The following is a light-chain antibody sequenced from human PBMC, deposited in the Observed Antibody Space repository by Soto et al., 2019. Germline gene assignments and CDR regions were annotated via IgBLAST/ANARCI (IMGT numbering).Light chain of an antibody. V-gene: IGLV2-14*01. CDR1: SSDVGGYNY. CDR3: SSYTSSSTLVV. CDR2: DVS. J-gene: IGLJ2*01. Sequence: QSALTQPASVSGSPGQSITISCTGTSSDVGGYNYVSWYQQNPGKAPKLMIYDVSNRPSGVSNRFSGSKSGNTASLTISGLQAEDVADYYFSSYTSSSTLVVFGGGTKLTVL.